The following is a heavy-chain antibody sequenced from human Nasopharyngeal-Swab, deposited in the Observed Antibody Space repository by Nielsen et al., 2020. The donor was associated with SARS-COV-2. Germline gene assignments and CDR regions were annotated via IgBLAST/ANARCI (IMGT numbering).Heavy chain of an antibody. CDR1: GFTFSSYD. CDR3: TRDWGY. J-gene: IGHJ4*02. V-gene: IGHV3-30*03. D-gene: IGHD3-16*01. Sequence: GESLKISCAASGFTFSSYDMPWVRQAPGKGLEWVAVISYDGSNKYGGSNAYYADSVKGRFTISRDNSKDTLYLQMNSLRAEDTAVYYCTRDWGYWGQGTLVTVSS. CDR2: ISYDGSNK.